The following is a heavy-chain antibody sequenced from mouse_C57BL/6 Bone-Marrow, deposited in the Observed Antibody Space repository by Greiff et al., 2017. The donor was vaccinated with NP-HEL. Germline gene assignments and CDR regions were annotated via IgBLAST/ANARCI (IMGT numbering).Heavy chain of an antibody. J-gene: IGHJ4*01. Sequence: EVKVVESGGGLVKPGGSLKLSCAASGFTFSDYGMHWVRQAPEKGLEWVAYISSGSSTIYYADTVKGRFTISRDNAKNTLFLQMTSLRSEDTAMYYCARPITTVVATEDFYAMDYWGQGTSVTVSS. D-gene: IGHD1-1*01. CDR1: GFTFSDYG. CDR3: ARPITTVVATEDFYAMDY. V-gene: IGHV5-17*01. CDR2: ISSGSSTI.